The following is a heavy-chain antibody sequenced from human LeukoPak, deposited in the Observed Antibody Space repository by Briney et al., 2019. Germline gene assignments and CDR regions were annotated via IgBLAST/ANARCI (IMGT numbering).Heavy chain of an antibody. V-gene: IGHV4-61*02. CDR2: ISTSGTT. Sequence: SQTLSLTCTVSGGSISSGSYYWSWIRQPAGKGLEWIGRISTSGTTNYDPSLKSRVTISVDTSKNQFSLKLSSVTAADTAVYYCARNHVRNFATFDYWGQGTLVTVSS. D-gene: IGHD2-15*01. J-gene: IGHJ4*02. CDR3: ARNHVRNFATFDY. CDR1: GGSISSGSYY.